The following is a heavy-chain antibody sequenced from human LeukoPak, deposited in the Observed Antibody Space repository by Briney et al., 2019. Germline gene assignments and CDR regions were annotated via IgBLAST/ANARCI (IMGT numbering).Heavy chain of an antibody. CDR3: ARSPIAENHDAFDI. Sequence: GASVKVSCKASGSTFTGYYMHWVRQAPGQGLEWMEWINPNSGGTNYAQKFQGRVTMTRDRSISTAYMELSRLRSDDTAVYYCARSPIAENHDAFDIWGQGTMVTVSS. V-gene: IGHV1-2*02. J-gene: IGHJ3*02. D-gene: IGHD6-13*01. CDR1: GSTFTGYY. CDR2: INPNSGGT.